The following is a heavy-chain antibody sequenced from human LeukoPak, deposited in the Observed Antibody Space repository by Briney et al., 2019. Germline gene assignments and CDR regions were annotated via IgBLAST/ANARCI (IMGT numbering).Heavy chain of an antibody. Sequence: GGSLRLSCAASGFTFDDYAMHWVRQAPGKGLEWVSGISWNSDTIGYADSVKGRFTISRDNAKNSLYLQMNSLRAEDTALYYCAKDKTGFFDWLSNFDYWGQGTLVTVSS. CDR2: ISWNSDTI. CDR3: AKDKTGFFDWLSNFDY. D-gene: IGHD3-9*01. V-gene: IGHV3-9*01. CDR1: GFTFDDYA. J-gene: IGHJ4*02.